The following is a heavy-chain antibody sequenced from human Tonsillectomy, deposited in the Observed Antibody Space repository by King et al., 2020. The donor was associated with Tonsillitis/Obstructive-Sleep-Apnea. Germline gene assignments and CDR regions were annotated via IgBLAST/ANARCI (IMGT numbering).Heavy chain of an antibody. D-gene: IGHD6-13*01. J-gene: IGHJ4*02. CDR3: AKGRVAAAGDDS. CDR1: GFTFSNCA. CDR2: ISASLGNT. V-gene: IGHV3-23*04. Sequence: QLVQSGGGLVQPGGSLRLSCAASGFTFSNCAMSWVRQAPGKGLEWVSAISASLGNTYYADSVKGRFTISRDNSKNTLYLQRNSLRAEDTALYFCAKGRVAAAGDDSWGQGTLVTVSS.